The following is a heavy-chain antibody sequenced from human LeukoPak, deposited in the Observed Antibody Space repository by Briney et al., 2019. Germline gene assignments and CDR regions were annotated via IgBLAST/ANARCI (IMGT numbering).Heavy chain of an antibody. D-gene: IGHD3-10*01. Sequence: PGGSLRLSCAASAFTFSDYWMNWVRQAPGKGLEFVSLIYSVASTYYADSVKGRFTISRDDSKNTVFLQMNSLGPEDTAIYFCTRPHSRGREILNWGQGALVTVSS. CDR3: TRPHSRGREILN. CDR2: IYSVAST. V-gene: IGHV3-53*01. J-gene: IGHJ4*02. CDR1: AFTFSDYW.